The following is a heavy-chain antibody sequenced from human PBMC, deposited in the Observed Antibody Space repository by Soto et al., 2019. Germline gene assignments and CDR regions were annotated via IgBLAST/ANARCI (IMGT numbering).Heavy chain of an antibody. Sequence: GASVKVSCKASGYTFTSYYMHWVRQAPGQGLEWLGIINPGAGGTGYARQFEGRVTMTRDTSTSTVFMELRSLTSDDTAVYFCARDLDGYNPFDYWGHGTLVTVSS. CDR2: INPGAGGT. CDR1: GYTFTSYY. V-gene: IGHV1-46*01. D-gene: IGHD5-12*01. J-gene: IGHJ4*01. CDR3: ARDLDGYNPFDY.